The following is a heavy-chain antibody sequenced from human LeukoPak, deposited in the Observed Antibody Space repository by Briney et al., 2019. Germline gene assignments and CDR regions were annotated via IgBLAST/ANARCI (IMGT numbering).Heavy chain of an antibody. CDR2: IRSDGSNK. D-gene: IGHD6-19*01. V-gene: IGHV3-30*04. J-gene: IGHJ4*02. CDR1: GFTFRSYA. Sequence: GRSLRLSCAASGFTFRSYAIHWVRQAPGKGLKWVAFIRSDGSNKYYADSVKGRFTISRDNSKNTLYLQMNSLRAEDTAVYYCARILSSAWGELGYWGQGTLVTVSS. CDR3: ARILSSAWGELGY.